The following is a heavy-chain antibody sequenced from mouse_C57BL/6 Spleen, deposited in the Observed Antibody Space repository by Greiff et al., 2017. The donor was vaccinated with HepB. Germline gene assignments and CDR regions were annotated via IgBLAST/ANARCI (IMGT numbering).Heavy chain of an antibody. Sequence: EVQLVESGGGLVKPGGSLKLSCAASGFTFSDYGMHWVRQAPEKGLEWVAYISSGSSTIYYADTVKGRFTISRDNAKNTLFLQMTSLRSEDTAMYYCARGVTTRDYYAMDYWGQGTSVTVSS. V-gene: IGHV5-17*01. J-gene: IGHJ4*01. CDR1: GFTFSDYG. D-gene: IGHD2-3*01. CDR2: ISSGSSTI. CDR3: ARGVTTRDYYAMDY.